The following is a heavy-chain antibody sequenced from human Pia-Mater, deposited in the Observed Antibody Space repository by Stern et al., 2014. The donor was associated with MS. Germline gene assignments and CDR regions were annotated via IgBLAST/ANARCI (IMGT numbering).Heavy chain of an antibody. CDR2: AYYSGIT. V-gene: IGHV4-39*02. CDR1: GASITNRDY. CDR3: ARGVTAVTNYVPNWCFDL. J-gene: IGHJ2*01. D-gene: IGHD4-11*01. Sequence: QVQLQESGPGLVKPSETLSLTCTVSGASITNRDYWGWIRQPPGKGLEWIGSAYYSGITHYRPSPKSRAAISIDTSRNQFFLRLNSVTTTDTAVYFCARGVTAVTNYVPNWCFDLWGRGTLVTVSS.